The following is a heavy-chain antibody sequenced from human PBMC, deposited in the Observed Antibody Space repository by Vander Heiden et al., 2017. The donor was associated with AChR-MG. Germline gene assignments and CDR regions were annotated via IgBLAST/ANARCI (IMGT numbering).Heavy chain of an antibody. Sequence: QVQLVPSGAEVKKPGASVKVSCKASGYTFTGHYMHWVRQAPGQGLEWMGWINPSSGGTDYAHNFQGRVTLTRDTSISTAYMELSRLRSDDTAVYYCASLPGLRLGDTPNDYWGQGTLVTVSS. CDR3: ASLPGLRLGDTPNDY. J-gene: IGHJ4*02. V-gene: IGHV1-2*02. CDR1: GYTFTGHY. D-gene: IGHD3-16*01. CDR2: INPSSGGT.